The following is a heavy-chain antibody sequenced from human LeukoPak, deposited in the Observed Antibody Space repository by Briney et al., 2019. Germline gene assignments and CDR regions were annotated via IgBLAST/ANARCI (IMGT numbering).Heavy chain of an antibody. V-gene: IGHV1-8*01. CDR3: ARGTLLWFGLLDS. CDR1: GYTFTSYD. CDR2: MNPNSGNP. D-gene: IGHD3-10*01. J-gene: IGHJ4*02. Sequence: ASVKVSCKASGYTFTSYDINWVRQTPGRGLEWMGWMNPNSGNPGYAQKFRGRVTMTRNTSISTAYLELSSLTSEDTAVYYCARGTLLWFGLLDSWGQGSLVTVSS.